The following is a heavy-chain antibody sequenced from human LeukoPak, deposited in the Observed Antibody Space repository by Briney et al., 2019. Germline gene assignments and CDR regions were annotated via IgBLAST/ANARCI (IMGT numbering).Heavy chain of an antibody. V-gene: IGHV3-7*01. CDR1: GFSFKSYW. CDR2: IKPDGSDK. CDR3: AREDFWRFDY. J-gene: IGHJ4*02. D-gene: IGHD3-3*01. Sequence: GGSLRLSCVASGFSFKSYWMSWVRQAPGKGLECVAKIKPDGSDKFYEDSVKGRFTISRDNAKNSLYLQMNSLTAEDTAVYYCAREDFWRFDYWGQGTMVTASS.